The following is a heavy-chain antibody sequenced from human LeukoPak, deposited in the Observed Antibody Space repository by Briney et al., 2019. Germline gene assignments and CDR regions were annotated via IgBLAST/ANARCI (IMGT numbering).Heavy chain of an antibody. Sequence: GRSLRLSCAASGFTFSSYAMHWVRQAPGKGLEWVAVISYDGSNKYYADSVKGRFTISRDNSKNTLYLQMNSLRAEDTAVYYCARDESPLYYDSSGYSFDYWGQGTLVTVSS. CDR3: ARDESPLYYDSSGYSFDY. CDR2: ISYDGSNK. CDR1: GFTFSSYA. D-gene: IGHD3-22*01. J-gene: IGHJ4*02. V-gene: IGHV3-30-3*01.